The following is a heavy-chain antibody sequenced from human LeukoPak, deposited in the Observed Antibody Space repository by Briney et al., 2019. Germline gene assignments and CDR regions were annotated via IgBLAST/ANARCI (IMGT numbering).Heavy chain of an antibody. V-gene: IGHV3-9*01. Sequence: GGSLRLSCAACGFTFDDYAMHWVRQAPGKGLEWVSGISWNSGSIGYADSVKGRFTISRDNAKNSLYLQMNSLRAEDTALYYCAKAITIAVAGFDYWGQGTLVTVSS. CDR2: ISWNSGSI. J-gene: IGHJ4*02. CDR1: GFTFDDYA. CDR3: AKAITIAVAGFDY. D-gene: IGHD6-19*01.